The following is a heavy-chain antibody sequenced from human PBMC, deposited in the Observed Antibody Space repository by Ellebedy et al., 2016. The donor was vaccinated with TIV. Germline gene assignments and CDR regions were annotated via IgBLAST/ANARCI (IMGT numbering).Heavy chain of an antibody. D-gene: IGHD7-27*01. CDR2: IKEDGSGK. J-gene: IGHJ3*01. CDR3: ARKRANWGYPQSPFDV. V-gene: IGHV3-7*01. Sequence: GGSLRLSCAASGFTFSSYAMHWVRQAPGKGLEWVADIKEDGSGKSYVDSVKGRFTVSRDNAKISLYLQMNDLRAEDTAVYYCARKRANWGYPQSPFDVWGQGTMVTVSS. CDR1: GFTFSSYA.